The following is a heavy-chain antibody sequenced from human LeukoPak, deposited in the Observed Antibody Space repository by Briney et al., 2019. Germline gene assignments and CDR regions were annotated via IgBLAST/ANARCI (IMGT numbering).Heavy chain of an antibody. CDR1: GYTFTSYD. J-gene: IGHJ3*02. Sequence: ASVKVSCKASGYTFTSYDINWVRQATGQGLEWMGWMSAYNGNTNYAQKLQGRVTMTTDTSTSTAYMELRSLRSDDTAVYYCARDKVPIAVAPGDAFDIWGQGTMVTVSS. D-gene: IGHD6-19*01. CDR3: ARDKVPIAVAPGDAFDI. CDR2: MSAYNGNT. V-gene: IGHV1-18*01.